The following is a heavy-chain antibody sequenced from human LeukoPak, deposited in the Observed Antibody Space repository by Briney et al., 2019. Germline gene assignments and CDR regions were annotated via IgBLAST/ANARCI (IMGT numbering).Heavy chain of an antibody. CDR2: IWYDGSNK. D-gene: IGHD2-2*01. CDR1: GFTFSSYG. J-gene: IGHJ4*02. Sequence: GRSLRLSCAASGFTFSSYGMHWVRQAPGKGLEWVAVIWYDGSNKYYADSVKGRFTISRDNSKNTPYLQMNSLRAEDTAVYYCARREDIVVVPAAMGGGFDYWGQGTLVTVSS. CDR3: ARREDIVVVPAAMGGGFDY. V-gene: IGHV3-33*01.